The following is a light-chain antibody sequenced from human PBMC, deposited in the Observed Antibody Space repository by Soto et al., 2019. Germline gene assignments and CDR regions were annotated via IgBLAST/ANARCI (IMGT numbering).Light chain of an antibody. V-gene: IGKV3-20*01. CDR1: QSLGGN. CDR2: AAS. Sequence: IVMTQSPATLAVSPGDTATLSCRASQSLGGNLAWYQQKPGQAPRLLIYAASSRATGIPDRFSGSGSGTDFTLTIDGLEPEDFVVYYCQQYGYSPITFGQGTRWRL. J-gene: IGKJ5*01. CDR3: QQYGYSPIT.